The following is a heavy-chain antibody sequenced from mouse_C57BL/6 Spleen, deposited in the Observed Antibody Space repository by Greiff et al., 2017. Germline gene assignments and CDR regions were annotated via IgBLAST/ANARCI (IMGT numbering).Heavy chain of an antibody. CDR3: ASKSNYWYFDV. CDR1: GYTFTDYY. D-gene: IGHD2-5*01. CDR2: INPNNGGT. J-gene: IGHJ1*03. V-gene: IGHV1-26*01. Sequence: EVQLQQSGPELVKPGASVKISCKASGYTFTDYYMNWVKQSHGKSLEWIGDINPNNGGTSYNQKFKGKATLTVDKSSSTAYMELRSLTSEDSAVYYCASKSNYWYFDVWGTGTTVTVSS.